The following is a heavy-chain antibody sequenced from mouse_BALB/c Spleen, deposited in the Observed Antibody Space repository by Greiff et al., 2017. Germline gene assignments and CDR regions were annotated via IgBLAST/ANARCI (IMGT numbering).Heavy chain of an antibody. CDR2: IYPGDGDT. D-gene: IGHD1-1*01. CDR3: ARGPNYYGSSAWFAY. J-gene: IGHJ3*01. V-gene: IGHV1-87*01. CDR1: GYTFTSYW. Sequence: VQLQQSGAELARPGASVKLSCKASGYTFTSYWMQWVKQRPGQGLEWIGAIYPGDGDTRYTQKFKGKATLTADKSSSTAYMQLSSLASEDSAVYYCARGPNYYGSSAWFAYWGQGTLVTVSA.